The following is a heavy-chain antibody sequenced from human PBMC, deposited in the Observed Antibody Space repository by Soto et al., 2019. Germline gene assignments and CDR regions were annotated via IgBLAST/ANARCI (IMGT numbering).Heavy chain of an antibody. Sequence: SVKVSCKASGGTFSSYAISWVRQAPGQGLEWMGGIIPIFGTANYAQKFQGRVTITADESTSTAYMELSSLRSEDTGVYSCARVMATIDAFDIWGQGTMVTVSS. CDR3: ARVMATIDAFDI. CDR1: GGTFSSYA. CDR2: IIPIFGTA. D-gene: IGHD5-12*01. V-gene: IGHV1-69*13. J-gene: IGHJ3*02.